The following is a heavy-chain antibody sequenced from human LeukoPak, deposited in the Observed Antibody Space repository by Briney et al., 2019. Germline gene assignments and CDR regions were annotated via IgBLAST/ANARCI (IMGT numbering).Heavy chain of an antibody. Sequence: ASVKVSCKASGYTFTGYYMHWVRQAPGQGLEWMGWINPSSGGTNYAQKFQGRVTMTRDTSISTAYMELSRLRSDDTAVYYCARGMIVVTEGAFDIWGQGTMVTVSS. J-gene: IGHJ3*02. D-gene: IGHD3-22*01. CDR3: ARGMIVVTEGAFDI. V-gene: IGHV1-2*02. CDR2: INPSSGGT. CDR1: GYTFTGYY.